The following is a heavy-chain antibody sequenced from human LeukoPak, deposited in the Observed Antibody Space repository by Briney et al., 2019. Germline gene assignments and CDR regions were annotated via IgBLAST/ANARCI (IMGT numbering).Heavy chain of an antibody. Sequence: GGSLRLSCAASGFTSTSYSINWVRQARGKGLEWISYVSSTGKTTYYAASVKGRVTFSRDDADNSLYLQMNSLRVEDTGIYYCASRPLSGRSTCYTLDFWGQGVLVTVSS. D-gene: IGHD2-15*01. CDR1: GFTSTSYS. J-gene: IGHJ4*02. V-gene: IGHV3-48*04. CDR3: ASRPLSGRSTCYTLDF. CDR2: VSSTGKTT.